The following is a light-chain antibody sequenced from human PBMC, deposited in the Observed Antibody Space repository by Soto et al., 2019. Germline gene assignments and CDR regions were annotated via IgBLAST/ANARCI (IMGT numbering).Light chain of an antibody. J-gene: IGKJ2*01. CDR1: QSVSSN. Sequence: EIVMTQSPVTLSVSPGERATFSCRASQSVSSNLAWYQQKPGQAPRLLIYGASTRATGIPATFSGSGSGTEFTLTISSLQSEDFAVYYCQQYNIWPYTFGQGTKLEIK. CDR3: QQYNIWPYT. CDR2: GAS. V-gene: IGKV3-15*01.